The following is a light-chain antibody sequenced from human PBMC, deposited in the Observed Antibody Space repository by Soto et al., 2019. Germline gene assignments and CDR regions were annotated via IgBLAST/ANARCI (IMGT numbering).Light chain of an antibody. CDR3: QKYLSAPLT. CDR2: AAF. Sequence: DIQMTQSPSSLSASVGDRVTITCRASQGISNYLAWYQQKPGKVLKLLIYAAFTLQSGAPYPFTASLPRTDFTLTISSPQPEDVGTHYCQKYLSAPLTFDGGTNGDIK. V-gene: IGKV1-27*01. CDR1: QGISNY. J-gene: IGKJ4*01.